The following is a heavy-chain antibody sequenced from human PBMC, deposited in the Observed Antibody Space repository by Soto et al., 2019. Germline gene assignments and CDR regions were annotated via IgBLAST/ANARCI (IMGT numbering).Heavy chain of an antibody. CDR2: IYPGDSDT. D-gene: IGHD3-22*01. V-gene: IGHV5-51*01. Sequence: GESLKISCKGSGYSFTIYWIGWVRQMPGKGLEWMGIIYPGDSDTRYSPSFQGQVTISADKSISTAYLQWSSLKASDTAMYYCARREYYDSSGYRWGMDVWGQGTTVTVSS. CDR1: GYSFTIYW. J-gene: IGHJ6*02. CDR3: ARREYYDSSGYRWGMDV.